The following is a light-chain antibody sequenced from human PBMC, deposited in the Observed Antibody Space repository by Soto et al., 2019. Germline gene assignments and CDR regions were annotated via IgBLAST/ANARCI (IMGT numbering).Light chain of an antibody. V-gene: IGKV2-28*01. J-gene: IGKJ1*01. CDR2: LGS. Sequence: DIVMTQSPLSLPVTPGEPGSISCRSSQSLLHSNGYNYLDWYLQKPGQSPQLLIYLGSNRASGVPDRLSGSGSGTDFTLKISRVEAEDVGVYYCMQALQTPWTFGQGTKV. CDR1: QSLLHSNGYNY. CDR3: MQALQTPWT.